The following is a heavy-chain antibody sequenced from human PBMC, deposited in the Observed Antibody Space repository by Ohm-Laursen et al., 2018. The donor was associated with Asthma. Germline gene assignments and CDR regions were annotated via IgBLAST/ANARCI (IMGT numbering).Heavy chain of an antibody. J-gene: IGHJ5*02. CDR3: ARVRSSGWHNWFDP. V-gene: IGHV1-18*01. CDR2: ISAYNGNT. Sequence: ASVKVSCKVSGYTFTSYGISWVRQAPGQGLEWMGWISAYNGNTNYAQKLQGRVTMTTDTSTSTAYMELRSLRSDDTAVYYCARVRSSGWHNWFDPWGQGTLVTVSS. D-gene: IGHD6-19*01. CDR1: GYTFTSYG.